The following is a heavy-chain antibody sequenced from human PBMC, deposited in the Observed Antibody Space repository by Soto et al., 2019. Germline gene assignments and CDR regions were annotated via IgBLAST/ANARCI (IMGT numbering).Heavy chain of an antibody. Sequence: GESLKISCQGSGYSFTSYWIAWVRQMPGKGREWMGIVYPGDSDTRYSPSFQGQVTISADKSISTAYLQWSSLKASDTAMYYCARHSVWTTVTENYYYGMDVWGQGTTVTVSS. CDR3: ARHSVWTTVTENYYYGMDV. CDR2: VYPGDSDT. J-gene: IGHJ6*02. D-gene: IGHD4-17*01. V-gene: IGHV5-51*01. CDR1: GYSFTSYW.